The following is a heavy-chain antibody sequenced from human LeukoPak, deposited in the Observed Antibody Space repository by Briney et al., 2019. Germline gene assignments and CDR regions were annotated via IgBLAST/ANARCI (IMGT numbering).Heavy chain of an antibody. J-gene: IGHJ4*02. CDR2: IKQDGSEK. Sequence: GGSLRLSCAASGFTFSSYWMSWVRQAPGKGLEWVANIKQDGSEKYYVDSVKGRFTISRDNAKNSLYLQMNSLRAEDTAVYYCAREVAAAGPESGHLSYWGQGTLVTVSS. CDR3: AREVAAAGPESGHLSY. CDR1: GFTFSSYW. D-gene: IGHD6-13*01. V-gene: IGHV3-7*01.